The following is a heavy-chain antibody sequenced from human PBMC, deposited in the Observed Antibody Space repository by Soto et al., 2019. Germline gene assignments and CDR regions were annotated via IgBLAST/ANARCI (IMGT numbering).Heavy chain of an antibody. D-gene: IGHD6-6*01. J-gene: IGHJ6*02. Sequence: GGCLRLSGAASGITFSNYGMHWVRQAPGKGLEGGACISYDESNKYYTDSVEGRFAISRDNSKNTLYLQMNCLRTVHTSLYSCARYIAARASVYGLDLLGQVT. V-gene: IGHV3-30*03. CDR1: GITFSNYG. CDR2: ISYDESNK. CDR3: ARYIAARASVYGLDL.